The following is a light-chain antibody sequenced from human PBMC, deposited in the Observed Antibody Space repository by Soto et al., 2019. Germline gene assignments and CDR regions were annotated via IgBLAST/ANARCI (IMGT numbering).Light chain of an antibody. J-gene: IGKJ2*01. V-gene: IGKV3-20*01. CDR1: QSVSSSY. Sequence: EIVLTQSPGTLSLSPGERATLSCRASQSVSSSYLAWYQQKPGQAPRLLIYGASSRATGIPDRFSGSGSGTDFTLTISRLEPEDFAVYYCQQYGSSPPYTCGPGTKLEIK. CDR2: GAS. CDR3: QQYGSSPPYT.